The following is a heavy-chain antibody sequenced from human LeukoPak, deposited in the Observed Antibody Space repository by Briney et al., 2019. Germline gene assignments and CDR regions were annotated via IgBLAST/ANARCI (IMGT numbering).Heavy chain of an antibody. CDR1: GFTFSSYA. D-gene: IGHD3-22*01. V-gene: IGHV3-23*01. CDR2: ISGSGGST. J-gene: IGHJ4*02. CDR3: AKAQKKYYYDSSGYPNFDY. Sequence: GGSLRLSCAASGFTFSSYAMSWVRQAPGKGLEWVSAISGSGGSTYYADSVKGRFTISRDNSKNTLYLQMNSLRAEDTAVYYCAKAQKKYYYDSSGYPNFDYWGQGTLVTVSS.